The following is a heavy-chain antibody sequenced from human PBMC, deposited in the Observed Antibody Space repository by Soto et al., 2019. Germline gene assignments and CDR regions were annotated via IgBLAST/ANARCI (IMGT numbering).Heavy chain of an antibody. CDR1: GFTFSSYG. D-gene: IGHD6-13*01. J-gene: IGHJ4*02. CDR3: AKEAKASRGFDY. Sequence: GGSLRLSCAASGFTFSSYGMHWVRQAPGKGLEWVAVISYDGSNKCYADSVKGRFTISRDNSKNTLYLQMNSLRAEDTAVYYCAKEAKASRGFDYWGQGTLVTVSS. CDR2: ISYDGSNK. V-gene: IGHV3-30*18.